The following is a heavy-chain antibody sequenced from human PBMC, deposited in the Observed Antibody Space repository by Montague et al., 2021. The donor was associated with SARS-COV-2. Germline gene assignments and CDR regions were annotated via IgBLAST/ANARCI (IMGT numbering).Heavy chain of an antibody. Sequence: SHSLSLTCTVSGGSISSGSYYWSWIRQPAGKGLEWIGRISISGSTNYNPSLKSRVTMSVDTSKNQFSLKVSSVTAADTAVYYCARDYGDYSYYYGLDVWGQGTTVTVSS. CDR1: GGSISSGSYY. D-gene: IGHD4-17*01. CDR2: ISISGST. CDR3: ARDYGDYSYYYGLDV. J-gene: IGHJ6*02. V-gene: IGHV4-61*02.